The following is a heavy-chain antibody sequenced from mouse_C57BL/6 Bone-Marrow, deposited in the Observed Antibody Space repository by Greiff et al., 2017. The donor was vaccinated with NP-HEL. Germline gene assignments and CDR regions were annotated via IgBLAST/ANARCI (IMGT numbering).Heavy chain of an antibody. D-gene: IGHD2-5*01. J-gene: IGHJ4*01. V-gene: IGHV5-9-1*02. CDR3: TRGYSNYEGYAMDY. Sequence: EVQLVESGEGLVKPGGSLKLSCAASGFTFSSYAMSWVRQTPEKRLEWVAYISSGGDYIYYADTVKGRFTISRDNARNTLYLQMISLKSEDTAMYYCTRGYSNYEGYAMDYWGQGTSVTVSS. CDR2: ISSGGDYI. CDR1: GFTFSSYA.